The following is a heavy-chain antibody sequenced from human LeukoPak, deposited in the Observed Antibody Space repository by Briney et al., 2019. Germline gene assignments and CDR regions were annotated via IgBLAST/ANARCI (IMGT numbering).Heavy chain of an antibody. CDR2: IKQDGGQE. CDR3: TSLFSPN. J-gene: IGHJ4*02. V-gene: IGHV3-7*01. CDR1: GFIFSDYW. Sequence: GGSLRLSCAASGFIFSDYWMSWVRQAPEKGLEWVANIKQDGGQEFYADSVKGRFTISRDNAKNSLYLQMDRLTPADTGVYYCTSLFSPNWGQGTLVTVSS.